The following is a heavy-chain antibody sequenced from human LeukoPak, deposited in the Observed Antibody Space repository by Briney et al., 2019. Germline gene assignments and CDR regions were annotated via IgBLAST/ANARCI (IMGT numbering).Heavy chain of an antibody. V-gene: IGHV5-51*01. D-gene: IGHD6-19*01. CDR3: ARNGYSSGWYDWFDP. J-gene: IGHJ5*02. Sequence: GESLKISCKGSGYSFTSYWIGWVRQMPGKVLEWMGIIYPGDSDTRYSPSFQGQVTISADKSISTAYLQWSSLKASDTAMYYCARNGYSSGWYDWFDPWGQGTLVTVSS. CDR1: GYSFTSYW. CDR2: IYPGDSDT.